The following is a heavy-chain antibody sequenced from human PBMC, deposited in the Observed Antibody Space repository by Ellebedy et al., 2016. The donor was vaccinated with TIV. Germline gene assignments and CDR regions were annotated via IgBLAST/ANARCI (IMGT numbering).Heavy chain of an antibody. D-gene: IGHD1-1*01. Sequence: PGGSLRLSCTASGFPFGDYTISWFRQAPGEGLQWVGSIRGQAHGGTTESAASVKDRFVIARDNFKNIAYLQMNSLKTEDTAVYYCSRDLRRLKWRDAFDVWGQGTMVTVSS. V-gene: IGHV3-49*03. CDR3: SRDLRRLKWRDAFDV. CDR2: IRGQAHGGTT. J-gene: IGHJ3*01. CDR1: GFPFGDYT.